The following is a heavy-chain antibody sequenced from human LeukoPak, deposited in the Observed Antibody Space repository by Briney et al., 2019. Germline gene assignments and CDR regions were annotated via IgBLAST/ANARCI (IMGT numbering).Heavy chain of an antibody. V-gene: IGHV1-69*05. Sequence: SVKVSCXASGGTFSSYAISWVRQAPGQGLEWMGGIIPIFGTANYAQKFQGRVTITTDESTSTAYMELSSLRSEDTAVYYCASPERSSGYYYEYWGPGTLVTVSP. CDR1: GGTFSSYA. CDR3: ASPERSSGYYYEY. J-gene: IGHJ4*02. D-gene: IGHD3-22*01. CDR2: IIPIFGTA.